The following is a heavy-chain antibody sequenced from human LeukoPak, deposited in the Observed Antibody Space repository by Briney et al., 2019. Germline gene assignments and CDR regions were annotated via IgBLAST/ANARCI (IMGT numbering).Heavy chain of an antibody. J-gene: IGHJ4*02. V-gene: IGHV3-30*02. CDR1: GFTFSSYG. D-gene: IGHD3-22*01. CDR2: IRYDGSNK. CDR3: ARDAYYYDSSGYYYPFDY. Sequence: GGSLRLSCAASGFTFSSYGMHWVRQAPGKGLEWVAFIRYDGSNKYYADSVKGRFTISRDNAKNSLYLQMNSLRAEDTAVYYCARDAYYYDSSGYYYPFDYWGQGTLVTVSS.